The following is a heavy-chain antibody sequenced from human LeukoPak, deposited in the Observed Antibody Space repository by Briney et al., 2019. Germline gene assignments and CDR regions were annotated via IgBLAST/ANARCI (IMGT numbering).Heavy chain of an antibody. V-gene: IGHV3-74*01. CDR3: AKVSSGSDWYFDL. D-gene: IGHD1-26*01. CDR2: INSDGSST. CDR1: GFTFSSYW. Sequence: GGSLRLSCAASGFTFSSYWMHWVRQAPGKGLVWVSRINSDGSSTSYADSVKGRFTISRDNAKNTLYLQMNSLRAEDTAVYYCAKVSSGSDWYFDLWGRGTLVTVSS. J-gene: IGHJ2*01.